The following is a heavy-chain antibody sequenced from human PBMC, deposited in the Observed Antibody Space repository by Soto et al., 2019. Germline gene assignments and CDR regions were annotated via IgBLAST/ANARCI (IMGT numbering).Heavy chain of an antibody. V-gene: IGHV5-10-1*01. CDR1: GYSFAGYW. Sequence: PGASLKISCKGSGYSFAGYWITWVRQKPGKGLERMGRIDPSDSQTYYSPSFRGHVTISVTKSITTVFLQWSSLRASDTAMYYCARQIYDSDTGPNFQYYFDSWGQGTPVTVSS. CDR3: ARQIYDSDTGPNFQYYFDS. CDR2: IDPSDSQT. J-gene: IGHJ4*02. D-gene: IGHD3-22*01.